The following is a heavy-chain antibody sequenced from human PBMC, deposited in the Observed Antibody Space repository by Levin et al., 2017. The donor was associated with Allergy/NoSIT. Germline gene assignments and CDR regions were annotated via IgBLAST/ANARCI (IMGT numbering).Heavy chain of an antibody. CDR1: GFTFGDYA. D-gene: IGHD6-13*01. CDR3: TRGYSSSWELYFDY. J-gene: IGHJ4*02. V-gene: IGHV3-49*03. Sequence: GGSLRLSCTASGFTFGDYAMSWFRQAPGKGLEWVGFIRSKAYGGTTEYAASVKGRFTISRDDSKSIAYLQMNSLKTEDTAVYYCTRGYSSSWELYFDYWGQGTLVTVSS. CDR2: IRSKAYGGTT.